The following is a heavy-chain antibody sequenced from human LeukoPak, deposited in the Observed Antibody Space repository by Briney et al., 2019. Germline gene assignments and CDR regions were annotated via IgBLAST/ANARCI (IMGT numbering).Heavy chain of an antibody. CDR2: IIPILGIA. V-gene: IGHV1-69*04. D-gene: IGHD2-15*01. CDR3: ARDLVVAAPGGFDY. J-gene: IGHJ4*02. CDR1: GGTFSIYA. Sequence: GASVTVSFKASGGTFSIYAISWVRQAPGQGLEWMGRIIPILGIANYAQKFQGRVTITADKSTSTAYMELSSLRSEDTAVYYCARDLVVAAPGGFDYWGQGTLVTVSS.